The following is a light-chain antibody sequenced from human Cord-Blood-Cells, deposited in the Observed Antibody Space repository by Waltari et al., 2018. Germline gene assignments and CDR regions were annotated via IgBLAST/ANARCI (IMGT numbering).Light chain of an antibody. Sequence: QTDLTQPASVSGSPGQSITISCTGTSSDVGSYNLVSWYQQHPGKTPKLMIYEGSKRPSGVSNRFSGSKSGNTASLTISGLQAEDEADYDCCSYAGSIRVFGGGTKLTVL. J-gene: IGLJ3*02. CDR2: EGS. V-gene: IGLV2-23*01. CDR1: SSDVGSYNL. CDR3: CSYAGSIRV.